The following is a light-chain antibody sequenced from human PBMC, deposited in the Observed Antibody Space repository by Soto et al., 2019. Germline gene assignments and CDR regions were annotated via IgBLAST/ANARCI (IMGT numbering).Light chain of an antibody. CDR2: WAS. Sequence: DIVMTQSPDSLAVSLRERATISCKSTQSVFYSANNKNYLAWYQHKSGQPPKLLIYWASTRESGVPDRFSGSGSGTEFTLAITSLQAEDVAVYYCQQYFSTPYSFGRGTKLGIK. J-gene: IGKJ2*03. V-gene: IGKV4-1*01. CDR1: QSVFYSANNKNY. CDR3: QQYFSTPYS.